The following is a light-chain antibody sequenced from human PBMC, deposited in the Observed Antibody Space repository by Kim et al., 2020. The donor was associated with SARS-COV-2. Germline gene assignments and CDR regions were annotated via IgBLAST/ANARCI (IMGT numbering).Light chain of an antibody. Sequence: DIQMTQSPSSLSASVGDRVTITCRASQSISTLLNWYQQKPGKAPKLLIYDASNLQFGVPARFSGSGSGTDFTLTISSLQREDFATYFCQQSHNFPRTFGQGTKLEIK. J-gene: IGKJ2*02. CDR2: DAS. CDR1: QSISTL. V-gene: IGKV1-39*01. CDR3: QQSHNFPRT.